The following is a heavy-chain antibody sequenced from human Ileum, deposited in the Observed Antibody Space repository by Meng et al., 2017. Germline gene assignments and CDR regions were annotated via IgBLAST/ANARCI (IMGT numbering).Heavy chain of an antibody. V-gene: IGHV3-49*04. CDR2: IRSKAYGGTT. J-gene: IGHJ6*02. CDR1: GFTFGDYA. D-gene: IGHD3-3*01. CDR3: TRTQLRFSFMDV. Sequence: GESLKISCTASGFTFGDYAMSWVRQAPGKGLEWVGFIRSKAYGGTTEYAASVKGRFTISRDDSKSIAYLQMNSLKTEDTAVYYCTRTQLRFSFMDVWGQGTMVTVSS.